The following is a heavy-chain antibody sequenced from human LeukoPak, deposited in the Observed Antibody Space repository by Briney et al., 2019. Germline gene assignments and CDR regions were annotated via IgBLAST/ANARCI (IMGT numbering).Heavy chain of an antibody. D-gene: IGHD4-11*01. CDR3: ARELQYHGGFDY. CDR2: ISSSSSYI. CDR1: GFTFSSYS. Sequence: GGSLRLSCAASGFTFSSYSMNWVRQAPGKGLEWVSSISSSSSYIYYADSEKGRFTISRDNAKNSLYLQMNSLRAEDTAVYYCARELQYHGGFDYWGQGTLVTVSS. J-gene: IGHJ4*02. V-gene: IGHV3-21*01.